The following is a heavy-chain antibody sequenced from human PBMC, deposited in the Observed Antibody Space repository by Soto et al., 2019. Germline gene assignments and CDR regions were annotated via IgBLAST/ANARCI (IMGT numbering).Heavy chain of an antibody. CDR3: ARLKDGDHFDY. Sequence: SETLSLTCTVSGGSISSGGYYWSWIRQHPGKGLEWIGYIYYSGSTYYNPSLKSRVTISVDTSKNQLSLKLSSVTAADTAVYYCARLKDGDHFDYWGQGTLVTVSS. CDR2: IYYSGST. CDR1: GGSISSGGYY. J-gene: IGHJ4*02. D-gene: IGHD4-17*01. V-gene: IGHV4-31*03.